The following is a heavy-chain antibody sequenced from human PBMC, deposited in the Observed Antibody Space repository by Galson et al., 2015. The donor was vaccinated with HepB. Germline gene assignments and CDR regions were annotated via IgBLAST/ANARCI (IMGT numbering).Heavy chain of an antibody. D-gene: IGHD3-16*01. Sequence: SLRLSCAASGFIFSNYALHWVRQAPGKGLEWVVVISYDGSKKYYVDSVKGRFTISRDNSKNILYLQMNSLRAEDTAAYYCARDLGIGGNYDYYSMDVWGQGTTVTVSS. J-gene: IGHJ6*02. V-gene: IGHV3-30-3*01. CDR3: ARDLGIGGNYDYYSMDV. CDR2: ISYDGSKK. CDR1: GFIFSNYA.